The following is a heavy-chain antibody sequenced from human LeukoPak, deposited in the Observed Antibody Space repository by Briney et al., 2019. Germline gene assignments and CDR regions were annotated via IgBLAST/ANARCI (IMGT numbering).Heavy chain of an antibody. V-gene: IGHV1-46*01. CDR2: INPSGGST. CDR3: ARAFRWFGDHYYSDY. D-gene: IGHD3-10*01. J-gene: IGHJ4*02. CDR1: GYTFTSYY. Sequence: GASVKVSCKASGYTFTSYYMHWVRQAPGQGLEWMGIINPSGGSTSYAQKFQGRVTMTRDTSTSTVYMELSSLRSEDTAVYYCARAFRWFGDHYYSDYWGQGTLVTVSS.